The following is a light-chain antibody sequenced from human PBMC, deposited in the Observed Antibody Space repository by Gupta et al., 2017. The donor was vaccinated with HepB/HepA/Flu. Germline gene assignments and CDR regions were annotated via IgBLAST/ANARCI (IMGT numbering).Light chain of an antibody. J-gene: IGKJ4*01. V-gene: IGKV2-30*02. CDR3: VQGTHLPLT. CDR2: RVS. Sequence: DVVMTQSPLFLPVTLGQPASISCRSSQSLVHSDGNTFLHWFQQKPGQSPRRLIYRVSNRDSGVPDRISGSGSGTDFTLKISRVEAEDVGIYYCVQGTHLPLTFGGGTKVEIK. CDR1: QSLVHSDGNTF.